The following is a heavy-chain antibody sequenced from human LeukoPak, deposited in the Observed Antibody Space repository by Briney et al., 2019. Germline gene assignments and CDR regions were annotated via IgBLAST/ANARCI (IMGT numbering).Heavy chain of an antibody. CDR3: ARDPLPLGYSSSWYWFDP. J-gene: IGHJ5*02. V-gene: IGHV1-18*01. CDR2: ISAYNGNT. CDR1: GYTFTSYG. Sequence: ASVKVSCKASGYTFTSYGISWVRQAPGQGLEWMGWISAYNGNTNYAQKLQGRVTMTTDTSTSTAYMELRSLRSDGTAVYYCARDPLPLGYSSSWYWFDPWGQGTLVTVSS. D-gene: IGHD6-13*01.